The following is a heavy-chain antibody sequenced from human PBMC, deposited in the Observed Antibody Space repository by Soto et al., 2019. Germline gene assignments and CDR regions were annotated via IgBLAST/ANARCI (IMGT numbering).Heavy chain of an antibody. D-gene: IGHD7-27*01. CDR3: TRDPQATDTPLTYYSYYMDV. Sequence: GGSLRLSCAASGFTFSSYSMNWVRQAPGKGLERVSSISSSSSYIYYADSVKGRFTISRDNAKNSLYLQMNSLRAEDTAVYYCTRDPQATDTPLTYYSYYMDVWGKGTTVAVSS. CDR1: GFTFSSYS. CDR2: ISSSSSYI. V-gene: IGHV3-21*01. J-gene: IGHJ6*03.